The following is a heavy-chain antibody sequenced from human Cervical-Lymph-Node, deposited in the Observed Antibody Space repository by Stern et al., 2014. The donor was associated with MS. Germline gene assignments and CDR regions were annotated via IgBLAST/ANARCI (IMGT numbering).Heavy chain of an antibody. CDR3: ARHVQGFDY. CDR1: GYSFTIYY. V-gene: IGHV5-51*01. J-gene: IGHJ4*02. Sequence: EVQLVESGAAVKKPGGSLKISCKLSGYSFTIYYIAWVRQMPGKGLEWMGVIYPYDSDTTYSPSFQGQVTISADKSITTAYLQWSSLRASDTAMYYCARHVQGFDYWGQGTLVTVSS. CDR2: IYPYDSDT.